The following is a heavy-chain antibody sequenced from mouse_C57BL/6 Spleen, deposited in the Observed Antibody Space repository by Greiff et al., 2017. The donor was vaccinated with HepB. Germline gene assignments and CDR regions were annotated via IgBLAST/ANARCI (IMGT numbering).Heavy chain of an antibody. CDR1: GFTFSDYG. V-gene: IGHV5-17*01. CDR3: ARDGVLRLFDY. CDR2: ISSGSSTI. D-gene: IGHD1-2*01. J-gene: IGHJ2*01. Sequence: EVMLVESGGGLVKPGGSLKLSCAASGFTFSDYGMHWVRQAPEKGLEWVAYISSGSSTIYYADTVKGRFTISRDNAKNTLFLQRTSLRSGDTAMYYCARDGVLRLFDYWGQGTTLTVSS.